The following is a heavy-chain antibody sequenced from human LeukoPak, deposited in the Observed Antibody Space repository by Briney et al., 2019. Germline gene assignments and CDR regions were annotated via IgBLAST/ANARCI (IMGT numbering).Heavy chain of an antibody. D-gene: IGHD6-13*01. CDR2: INPNSGGT. J-gene: IGHJ2*01. V-gene: IGHV1-2*06. CDR1: GYTFTGYY. CDR3: AREESSSWYLFGYFDL. Sequence: ASVKVSCKASGYTFTGYYMHWVRQAPGQGLEWMGRINPNSGGTNYAQKFQGRVTMTRDTSISTAYMGLSRMRSDDTAVYYCAREESSSWYLFGYFDLWGRGTLVTVSS.